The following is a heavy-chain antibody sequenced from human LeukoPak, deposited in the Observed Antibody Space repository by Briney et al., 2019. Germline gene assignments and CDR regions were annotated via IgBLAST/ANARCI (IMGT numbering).Heavy chain of an antibody. V-gene: IGHV4-39*01. CDR2: IYYSGST. CDR1: GGSISSSRYY. CDR3: ARLTDY. Sequence: PSETLSLTCTVSGGSISSSRYYWGWIRQPPGKGLEWIGRIYYSGSTDYNPSLKSRVTIAVDTSKNQFSLKLTSVTAADTAVYYCARLTDYGGQGTLVTVSS. J-gene: IGHJ4*02.